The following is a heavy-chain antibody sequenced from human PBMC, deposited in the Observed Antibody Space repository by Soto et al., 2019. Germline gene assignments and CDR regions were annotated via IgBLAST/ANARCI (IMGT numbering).Heavy chain of an antibody. CDR1: GFTFSSYA. CDR3: ANLGDSSSTKY. D-gene: IGHD3-22*01. J-gene: IGHJ4*02. V-gene: IGHV3-23*01. Sequence: EVQLLESGGGLVQPGGSLRLSCAASGFTFSSYARRWVRQSPGKGLEWVSAISGSGGSTYYADSVKGRFTISRDNSKNTLYLQMNSLRAEDTAVYYCANLGDSSSTKYWGQGTLVTVSS. CDR2: ISGSGGST.